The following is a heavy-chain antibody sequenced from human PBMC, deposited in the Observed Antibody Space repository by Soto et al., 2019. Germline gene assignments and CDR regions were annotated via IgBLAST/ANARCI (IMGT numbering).Heavy chain of an antibody. Sequence: EVQLLESGGGLVQPGGSLRLSCAASGFTFSSYAMAWVRQAPGKGLEWVSAISSSGGSTYYADSVKGRFTISRDNSKNTLYLQRNSMRAEDTALYYCAKAPGKDTAMANFGYWGQGTLVTVSS. CDR3: AKAPGKDTAMANFGY. J-gene: IGHJ4*02. D-gene: IGHD5-18*01. CDR1: GFTFSSYA. V-gene: IGHV3-23*01. CDR2: ISSSGGST.